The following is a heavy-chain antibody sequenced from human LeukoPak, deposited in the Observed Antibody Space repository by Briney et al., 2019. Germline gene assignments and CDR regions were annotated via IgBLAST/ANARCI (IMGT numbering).Heavy chain of an antibody. D-gene: IGHD2-2*01. V-gene: IGHV3-9*01. CDR2: ISWNSGSI. CDR1: GFTFDDYA. Sequence: QTGGSLRLSCAASGFTFDDYAMHWVRQAPGKGLEWVSGISWNSGSIGYADSVKGRFTISRDNAKNSLYLQMNSLRAEDTAVYYCARGYCSSTSCYGGPWDYYMDVWGKGTTVTVSS. CDR3: ARGYCSSTSCYGGPWDYYMDV. J-gene: IGHJ6*03.